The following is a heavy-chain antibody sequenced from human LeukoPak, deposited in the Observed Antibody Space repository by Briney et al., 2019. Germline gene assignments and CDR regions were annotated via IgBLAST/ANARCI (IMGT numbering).Heavy chain of an antibody. V-gene: IGHV1-8*03. CDR1: GYTFTTYE. CDR3: ARPVLGDGTVAAQFEH. D-gene: IGHD2-15*01. J-gene: IGHJ4*02. Sequence: ASVKVSCKASGYTFTTYEIYWVRQATGQGLEWVGWMSPNSGNTVYAQKFQGRVTITRNISISTVYLELSSLRSEDTAVYYCARPVLGDGTVAAQFEHWGQGTLVTVSS. CDR2: MSPNSGNT.